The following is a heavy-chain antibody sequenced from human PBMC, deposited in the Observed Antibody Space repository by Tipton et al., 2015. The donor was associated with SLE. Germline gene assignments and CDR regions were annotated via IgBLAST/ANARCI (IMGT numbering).Heavy chain of an antibody. CDR3: ASRYCSGGSCYQAFDY. Sequence: TLSLTCAVYGGSFSGYYWSWIRQPPGKGLEWIGEINHSGSTNYNPSLKSRVTISVDTSKNQFSLKLSSVTAADTAVYYCASRYCSGGSCYQAFDYWGQGTLVTVSS. CDR2: INHSGST. J-gene: IGHJ4*02. D-gene: IGHD2-15*01. V-gene: IGHV4-34*01. CDR1: GGSFSGYY.